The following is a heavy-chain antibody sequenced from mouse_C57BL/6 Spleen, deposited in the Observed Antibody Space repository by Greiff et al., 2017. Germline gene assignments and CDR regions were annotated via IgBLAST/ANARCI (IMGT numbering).Heavy chain of an antibody. CDR1: GFNIKDDY. CDR2: IDPENGVA. CDR3: TAIYYEYNVDY. D-gene: IGHD2-4*01. Sequence: VQLQQSGAELVRPGAFVKLSCTASGFNIKDDYMHWVKQRPEQGLAWIGWIDPENGVAEYASKFQGKATISADTSSNPAYLQLSSRTSENTAVYYCTAIYYEYNVDYWGQGTTLTVSS. V-gene: IGHV14-4*01. J-gene: IGHJ2*01.